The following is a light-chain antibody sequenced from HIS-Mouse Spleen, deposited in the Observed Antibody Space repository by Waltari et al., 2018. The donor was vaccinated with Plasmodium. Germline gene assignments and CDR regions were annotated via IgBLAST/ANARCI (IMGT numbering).Light chain of an antibody. Sequence: QSALTQPPSASGSPGQSVPISCTGTSSAVGGYNYVSWYQQNPGKAPKLMIYEVSKRPSGVPDRFSGSKSGNTASLTVSGLQAEDEADYYCSSYAGSNNLVFGGGTKLTVL. CDR3: SSYAGSNNLV. CDR1: SSAVGGYNY. J-gene: IGLJ2*01. CDR2: EVS. V-gene: IGLV2-8*01.